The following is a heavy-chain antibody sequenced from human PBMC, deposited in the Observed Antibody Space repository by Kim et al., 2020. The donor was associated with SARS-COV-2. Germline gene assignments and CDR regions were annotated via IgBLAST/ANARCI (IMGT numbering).Heavy chain of an antibody. Sequence: GGSLRLSCAASGFTFSSYGMHWVRQAPGKGLEWVAVIWYDGSNKYYADSVKGRFTISRDNSKNTLYLQMNSLRAEDTAVYYCAKGGRQWEGAGDYYYYGMDVWGQGTTVTVSS. CDR2: IWYDGSNK. CDR3: AKGGRQWEGAGDYYYYGMDV. D-gene: IGHD1-26*01. CDR1: GFTFSSYG. V-gene: IGHV3-33*06. J-gene: IGHJ6*02.